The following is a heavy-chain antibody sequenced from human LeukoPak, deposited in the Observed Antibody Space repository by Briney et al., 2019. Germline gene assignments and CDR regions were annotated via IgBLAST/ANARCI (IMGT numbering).Heavy chain of an antibody. CDR3: ARDGFIWSYSGSSNFDY. D-gene: IGHD1-26*01. V-gene: IGHV1-18*01. CDR2: ISAYNGNT. CDR1: GYTFTSYG. J-gene: IGHJ4*02. Sequence: GASVKVSCKASGYTFTSYGISWVRQAPGQGLEWMGWISAYNGNTNYAQKLQGRVTMTTDTSTSTAYMELRSLRSDDTAVYYCARDGFIWSYSGSSNFDYWGQGTLVTVSS.